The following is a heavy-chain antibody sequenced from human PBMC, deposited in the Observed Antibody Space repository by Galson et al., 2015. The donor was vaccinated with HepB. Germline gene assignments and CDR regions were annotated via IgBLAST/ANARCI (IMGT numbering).Heavy chain of an antibody. CDR3: ARDGCSGGTCHWYFQH. J-gene: IGHJ1*01. D-gene: IGHD2-15*01. Sequence: CAISGDSVFSNSAAWNWIRRSPSRGLEWLGRTYYRSKWNSDYAVSVRSRITINPDTSKNQISLQLNSVTPEDTAVYNCARDGCSGGTCHWYFQHWGQGTLVNVSS. CDR2: TYYRSKWNS. V-gene: IGHV6-1*01. CDR1: GDSVFSNSAA.